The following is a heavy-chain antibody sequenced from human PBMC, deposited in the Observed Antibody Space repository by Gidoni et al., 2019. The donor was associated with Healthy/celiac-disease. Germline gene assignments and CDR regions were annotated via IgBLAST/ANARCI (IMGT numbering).Heavy chain of an antibody. Sequence: QVQLQESGPGLVKPSETLSLTCTVSGGSISSYYWSWIRQPAGKGLEWIGRIYTSGSTNYNPSLKSRVTMSVDTSKNQFSLKLSSVTAADTAVYYCARGGAPYRDSSGYYSSEFPLDYWGQGTLVTVSS. J-gene: IGHJ4*02. CDR2: IYTSGST. D-gene: IGHD3-22*01. V-gene: IGHV4-4*07. CDR1: GGSISSYY. CDR3: ARGGAPYRDSSGYYSSEFPLDY.